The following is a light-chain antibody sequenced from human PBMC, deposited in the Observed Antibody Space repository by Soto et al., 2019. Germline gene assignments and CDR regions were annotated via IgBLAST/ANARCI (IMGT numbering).Light chain of an antibody. CDR1: SSNIGSNT. CDR2: FSY. Sequence: QSVLTQPPSASGTPGQRVTISCSGSSSNIGSNTVNWYQQLPGTAPKLLIYFSYQRPSGVPDRFSGSTSGTLASLAISGLQSEDEADYYCAAWDDSLNGVVFGGGTQLTVL. V-gene: IGLV1-44*01. J-gene: IGLJ2*01. CDR3: AAWDDSLNGVV.